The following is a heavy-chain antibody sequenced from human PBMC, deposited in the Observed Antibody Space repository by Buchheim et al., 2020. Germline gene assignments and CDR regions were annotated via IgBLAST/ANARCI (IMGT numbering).Heavy chain of an antibody. V-gene: IGHV3-23*01. CDR2: ISDSGGST. CDR3: AKDLDQVLLQYYFDY. J-gene: IGHJ4*02. Sequence: EVQLLESGGGLVQPGGSLRLSCAASGFTFRSYAMSWVRQAPGKGLEWVSGISDSGGSTYYADSVKGRVTISRDNSKNTLDLQMNSLRAEDTAVYYCAKDLDQVLLQYYFDYWGQGTL. D-gene: IGHD2-15*01. CDR1: GFTFRSYA.